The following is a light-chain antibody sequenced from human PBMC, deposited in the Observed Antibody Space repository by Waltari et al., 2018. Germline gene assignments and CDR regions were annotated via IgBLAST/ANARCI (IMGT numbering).Light chain of an antibody. CDR1: SSDVGGYNY. J-gene: IGLJ3*02. CDR3: TSFTSSNTWV. Sequence: QSALTQPASVSGSPGQSITISCTGTSSDVGGYNYASWYQQHPGKAPKVMIYEVTNRPSGVSHRFSGSKSDNTASLTISGLQAEDEADYYCTSFTSSNTWVFGGGTKLTVL. CDR2: EVT. V-gene: IGLV2-14*01.